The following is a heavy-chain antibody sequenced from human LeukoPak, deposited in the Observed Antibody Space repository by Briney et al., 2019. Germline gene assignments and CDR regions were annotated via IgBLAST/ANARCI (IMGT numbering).Heavy chain of an antibody. V-gene: IGHV3-21*01. CDR1: GFTFSGYN. Sequence: GGSLRLSCAASGFTFSGYNMNWVRQAPGKGLDWVSSISSSSSYIYYADLGKGRFTISRDNAKNSLYLQMNSLSAEDTAIYYCARGTSGTYFIDSWGQGTLVTVSS. D-gene: IGHD1-26*01. CDR2: ISSSSSYI. J-gene: IGHJ4*02. CDR3: ARGTSGTYFIDS.